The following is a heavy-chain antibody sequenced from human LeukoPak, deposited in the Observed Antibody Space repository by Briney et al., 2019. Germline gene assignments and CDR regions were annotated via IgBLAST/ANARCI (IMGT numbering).Heavy chain of an antibody. D-gene: IGHD3-22*01. Sequence: GGSLRLSCAASGFTFSSYAMSWVRQAPGKGLEWVSAISGSGGSTYYADSVKGRFTISRDNSKNTLYLQMNSLRAEDTAVYYCAKDRNPYDSSGRLLDYWGQGTLVTVSS. V-gene: IGHV3-23*01. CDR2: ISGSGGST. CDR1: GFTFSSYA. J-gene: IGHJ4*02. CDR3: AKDRNPYDSSGRLLDY.